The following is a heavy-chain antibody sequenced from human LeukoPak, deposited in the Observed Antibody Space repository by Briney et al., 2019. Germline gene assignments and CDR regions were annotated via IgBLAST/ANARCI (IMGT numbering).Heavy chain of an antibody. Sequence: ASVKVSCKASGYTFTSYGISWVRQAPGQGLEWMGWISAYNGNTNYAQKFQGRVTMTRDTSISTAYMELSRLRSDDTAVYYCARVIGIVGATGAFDIWGQGTMVTVSS. V-gene: IGHV1-18*01. D-gene: IGHD1-26*01. CDR1: GYTFTSYG. J-gene: IGHJ3*02. CDR2: ISAYNGNT. CDR3: ARVIGIVGATGAFDI.